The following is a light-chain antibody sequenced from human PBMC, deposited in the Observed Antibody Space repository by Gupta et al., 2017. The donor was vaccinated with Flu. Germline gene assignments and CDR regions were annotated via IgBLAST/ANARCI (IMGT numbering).Light chain of an antibody. V-gene: IGLV2-14*01. CDR2: VVS. Sequence: QPALTQPASVAGSPGLSISISCTGTTSDVGGYDSVSWYQQRPGTAPKLMIYVVSNRPSGISNRFSGSTSGNTASLTISGLQAEDEADYYCSSYKNGSTLVVVFGGGTKLTVL. CDR1: TSDVGGYDS. J-gene: IGLJ2*01. CDR3: SSYKNGSTLVVV.